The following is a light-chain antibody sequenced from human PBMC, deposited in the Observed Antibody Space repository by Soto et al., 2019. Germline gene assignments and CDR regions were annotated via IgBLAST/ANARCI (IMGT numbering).Light chain of an antibody. J-gene: IGKJ2*01. CDR2: RAS. CDR3: QQYNLYSAIT. Sequence: DIPLTQSPSTLSASVGDRVTITCRASQSISDRLAWYQQKSGKAPRLLIYRASSLKSEVPSRFSGSGSGTEFTPTISSLQPDDFATYYCQQYNLYSAITFGQGTKLEI. CDR1: QSISDR. V-gene: IGKV1-5*03.